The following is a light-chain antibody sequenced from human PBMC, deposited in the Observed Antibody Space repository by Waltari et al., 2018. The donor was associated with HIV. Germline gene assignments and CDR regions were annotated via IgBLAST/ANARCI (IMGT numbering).Light chain of an antibody. CDR2: EVN. J-gene: IGLJ3*02. V-gene: IGLV2-23*02. Sequence: QSALTQAASVSASLGQSINLSCTATTSEIAIYNLVSWYKHHPGNAPKLILYEVNNRPSGVSNRCSGCRSGNTTSLTITGLLADDEADYDCCACSVTTSLWVFGGGTKVTVV. CDR3: CACSVTTSLWV. CDR1: TSEIAIYNL.